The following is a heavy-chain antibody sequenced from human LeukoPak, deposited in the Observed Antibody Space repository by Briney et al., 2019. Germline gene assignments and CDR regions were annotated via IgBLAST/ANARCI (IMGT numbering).Heavy chain of an antibody. CDR1: GFTFSSYG. V-gene: IGHV3-30*02. D-gene: IGHD2-2*01. J-gene: IGHJ4*02. Sequence: GGSLRLSCAASGFTFSSYGMHWVRQAPGKGLEWVAFIRYDGSNKYYADSVKGRFTISRDNSKNTLYLQMNSLRSDDTAVYYCARATGYCSSTSCYVTMGHDYWGQGTLVTVSS. CDR3: ARATGYCSSTSCYVTMGHDY. CDR2: IRYDGSNK.